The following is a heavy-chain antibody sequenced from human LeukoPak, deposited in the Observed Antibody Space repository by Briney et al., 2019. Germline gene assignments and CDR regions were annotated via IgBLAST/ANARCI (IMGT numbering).Heavy chain of an antibody. CDR1: GYTLTDYY. J-gene: IGHJ4*02. D-gene: IGHD2-15*01. Sequence: ASVKVSCKASGYTLTDYYIHWVRQVPGQGLEXXXXXXXXXXXXRSAQKFQDRVTMTRDTSISTAYMEMSSLGSDDTGDTAVYYCARVPMDYCTGDTCHSALVDSWGEGAVVAASS. CDR3: ARVPMDYCTGDTCHSALVDS. V-gene: IGHV1-2*02. CDR2: XXXXXXXX.